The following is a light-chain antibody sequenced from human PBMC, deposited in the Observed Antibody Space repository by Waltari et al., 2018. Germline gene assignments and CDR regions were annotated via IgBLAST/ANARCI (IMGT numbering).Light chain of an antibody. CDR1: QSVSRT. Sequence: EIVLTQSPGTLSLAPGERATLSCRASQSVSRTLAWYQQKPGQAPSLLIYAASTRATSIPDRFSGSGSGTDFSLTISRLEPEDFAVYYCQHYVRLPATFGQGTKVEIK. CDR3: QHYVRLPAT. J-gene: IGKJ1*01. CDR2: AAS. V-gene: IGKV3-20*01.